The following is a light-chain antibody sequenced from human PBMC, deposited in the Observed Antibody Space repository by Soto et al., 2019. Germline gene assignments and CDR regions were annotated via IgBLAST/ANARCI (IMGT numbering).Light chain of an antibody. CDR1: SSDVGGYNY. CDR2: EVS. CDR3: SSYAGSNVV. J-gene: IGLJ2*01. Sequence: QSVLTQPPSASGSPGQSVTISCTGTSSDVGGYNYVSWYQQLPGKAPKLMIYEVSKRPSGVPDRFSGSKSGNTASLTVSGLQAEDEADYYCSSYAGSNVVFGGGTKLTVL. V-gene: IGLV2-8*01.